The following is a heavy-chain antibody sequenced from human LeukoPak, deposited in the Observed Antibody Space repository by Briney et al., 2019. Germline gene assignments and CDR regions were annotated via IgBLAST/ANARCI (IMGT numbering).Heavy chain of an antibody. D-gene: IGHD1-26*01. CDR3: AREYSWTYYALDI. J-gene: IGHJ3*02. Sequence: GGSLRLSCAASGFTFSSYEMNWVRQAPGKGLEWVSYISSSGSTIYYADSVKGRFTISRDNAKNSLYLQMNSLRVEDTAVFYCAREYSWTYYALDIWGQGTMVIVSS. V-gene: IGHV3-48*03. CDR2: ISSSGSTI. CDR1: GFTFSSYE.